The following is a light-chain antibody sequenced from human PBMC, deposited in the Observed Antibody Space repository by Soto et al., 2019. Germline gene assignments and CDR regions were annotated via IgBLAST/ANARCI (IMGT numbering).Light chain of an antibody. Sequence: QSALTQPASVSGSPGQSITNSCTGTSSDFGGYNSVSWYQQHPGKAPKLMIYDVSNRPSGVSNRFSGSKSGNTASLTISGLQAEDEADYYCSSYTGTSTPVFGGGTKLTVL. CDR2: DVS. J-gene: IGLJ2*01. CDR1: SSDFGGYNS. V-gene: IGLV2-14*03. CDR3: SSYTGTSTPV.